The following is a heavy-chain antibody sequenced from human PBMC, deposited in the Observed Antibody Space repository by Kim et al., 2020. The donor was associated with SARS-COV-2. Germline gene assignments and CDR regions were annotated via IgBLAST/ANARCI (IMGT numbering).Heavy chain of an antibody. V-gene: IGHV4-34*01. Sequence: SETLSLTCAVYGGSFSGYYWSWIRQPPGKGLEWIGEINHSGSTNYNPSLKSRVTISVDTSKNQFSLKLSSVTAADTAVYYCARRTRVIAAAGTYFDWGQGTLVTVSS. J-gene: IGHJ4*02. D-gene: IGHD6-13*01. CDR1: GGSFSGYY. CDR2: INHSGST. CDR3: ARRTRVIAAAGTYFD.